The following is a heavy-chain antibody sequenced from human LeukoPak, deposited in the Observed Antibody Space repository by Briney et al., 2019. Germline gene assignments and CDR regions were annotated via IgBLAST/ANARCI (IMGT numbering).Heavy chain of an antibody. CDR1: GITLSNYG. D-gene: IGHD6-6*01. CDR2: INQDGSEE. J-gene: IGHJ4*02. Sequence: GGSLRLSCAVSGITLSNYGMNWVRQAPGKGLEWVANINQDGSEEHYVDSVKGRFTISRDNAKNSVHLQISSLRAEDTAMYYCATSFIAARLYWGQGALVTVSS. V-gene: IGHV3-7*01. CDR3: ATSFIAARLY.